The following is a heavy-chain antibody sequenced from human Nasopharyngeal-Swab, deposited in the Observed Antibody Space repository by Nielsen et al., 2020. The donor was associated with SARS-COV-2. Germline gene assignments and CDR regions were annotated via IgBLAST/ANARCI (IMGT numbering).Heavy chain of an antibody. CDR3: ARGCVLTGPSCYYYGMDV. CDR2: ISSSSSYI. V-gene: IGHV3-21*01. Sequence: GESLKISCAASGFTFSSYSMNWVRQAPGKGLEWVSSISSSSSYIYYADSVKGRFTISGDNANNSLYLQMNSLRAEDTAVYYCARGCVLTGPSCYYYGMDVWGQGTTVTVSS. J-gene: IGHJ6*02. CDR1: GFTFSSYS. D-gene: IGHD3-9*01.